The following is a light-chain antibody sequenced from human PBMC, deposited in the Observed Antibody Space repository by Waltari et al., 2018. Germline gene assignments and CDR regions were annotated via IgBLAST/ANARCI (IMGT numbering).Light chain of an antibody. CDR2: QDN. J-gene: IGLJ2*01. Sequence: SYELTQPPSVSVSPGQTASITCSGDKSGDKYVCWYQQKPGHSPEVVIYQDNLRPSRFPERFSGSNSGNTATLTISGTQPVDEADYDCQAWDSGVVFGGGTKLTVL. V-gene: IGLV3-1*01. CDR1: KSGDKY. CDR3: QAWDSGVV.